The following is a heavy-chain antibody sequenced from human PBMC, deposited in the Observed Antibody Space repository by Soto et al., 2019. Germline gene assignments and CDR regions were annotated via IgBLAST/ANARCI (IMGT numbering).Heavy chain of an antibody. J-gene: IGHJ4*02. D-gene: IGHD3-10*01. Sequence: GGSLRLSCAASGFTFSSYSVNWVRQAPGKGLEWVSSISSSSSYIYYADSVKGRFTISRDNAKNSLYLQMNSLRAEDTAVYYCARGRGYGSGSYWPHWGQGTLVTVSS. CDR1: GFTFSSYS. V-gene: IGHV3-21*01. CDR3: ARGRGYGSGSYWPH. CDR2: ISSSSSYI.